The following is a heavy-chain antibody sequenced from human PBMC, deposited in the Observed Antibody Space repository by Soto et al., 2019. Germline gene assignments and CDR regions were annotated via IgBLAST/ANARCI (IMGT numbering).Heavy chain of an antibody. V-gene: IGHV3-13*01. Sequence: EVQLVESGGDLVQPGGSLRLSCAASGFTFSSYDFHWVRQATGKGLEWVSGIGTAGDTYYAGSVKGRFIMSRENAKNSLDLQMNSARAGDTAVYYCTRGADGFDYWGQGTLFTVSS. CDR2: IGTAGDT. CDR1: GFTFSSYD. D-gene: IGHD3-16*01. CDR3: TRGADGFDY. J-gene: IGHJ4*02.